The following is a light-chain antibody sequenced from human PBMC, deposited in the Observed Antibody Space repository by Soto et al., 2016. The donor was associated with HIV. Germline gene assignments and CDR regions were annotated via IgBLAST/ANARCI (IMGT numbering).Light chain of an antibody. CDR3: QAWDSSSDHVV. V-gene: IGLV3-1*01. CDR1: KLGDKY. J-gene: IGLJ2*01. Sequence: SYELTQPPSVSVSPGQTASITCSGNKLGDKYVCWYQQKPGQSPFLVIYQDNKRPSGIPERFSGSNSGNTATLTISGTQAMDEADYYCQAWDSSSDHVVFGGGTKLTVL. CDR2: QDN.